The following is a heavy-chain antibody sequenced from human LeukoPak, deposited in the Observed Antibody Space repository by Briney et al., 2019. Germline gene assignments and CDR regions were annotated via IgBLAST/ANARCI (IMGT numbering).Heavy chain of an antibody. CDR3: ARERFYCSGGSCYSGGAFDI. J-gene: IGHJ3*02. V-gene: IGHV4-39*07. CDR2: IYYSGST. Sequence: SETLSLTCTVSGGSISSSSYYWGWIRQPPGKGLEWIGSIYYSGSTYYNPSLKSRVTISVDTSKNQFSLELSSVTAADTAVYYCARERFYCSGGSCYSGGAFDIWGQGTMVTVSS. D-gene: IGHD2-15*01. CDR1: GGSISSSSYY.